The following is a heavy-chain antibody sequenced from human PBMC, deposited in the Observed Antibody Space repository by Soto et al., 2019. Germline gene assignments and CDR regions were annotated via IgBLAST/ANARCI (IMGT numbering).Heavy chain of an antibody. CDR3: ARIGVTVTTYYYYYGMDV. V-gene: IGHV4-59*01. J-gene: IGHJ6*02. Sequence: SETLSLTCTVSGGSISSYYWSWIRQPPGKGLEWIGYIYYSGSTNYNPSLKSRVTISVDTSKNQFSLKLSSVTAADTAVYYCARIGVTVTTYYYYYGMDVWGQGTTVTVSS. CDR1: GGSISSYY. D-gene: IGHD4-17*01. CDR2: IYYSGST.